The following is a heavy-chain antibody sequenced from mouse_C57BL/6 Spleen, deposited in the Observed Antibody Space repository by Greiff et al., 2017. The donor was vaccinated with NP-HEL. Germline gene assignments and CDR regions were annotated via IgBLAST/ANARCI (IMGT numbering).Heavy chain of an antibody. J-gene: IGHJ2*01. CDR1: GYTFTSYW. D-gene: IGHD1-1*01. CDR3: ARGTTVADY. CDR2: IDPSDSET. V-gene: IGHV1-52*01. Sequence: QVHVKQPGAELVRPGSSVKLSCKASGYTFTSYWMHWVKQRPIQGLEWIGNIDPSDSETHYNQKFKDKATLTVDKSSSTAYMQLSSLTSEDSAVYYCARGTTVADYWGQGTTLTVSS.